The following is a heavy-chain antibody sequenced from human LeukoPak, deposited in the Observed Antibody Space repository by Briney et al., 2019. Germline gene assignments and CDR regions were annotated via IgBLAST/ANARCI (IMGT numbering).Heavy chain of an antibody. D-gene: IGHD2-8*01. V-gene: IGHV3-23*01. Sequence: GGSLRLSCAASGFTFSTFAMSWVRQAPGKGLEWVSAIRGSGDGTYYADSVKGRFTISRDNAKNSLYLQMNSLRAEDTAVYYCARMLFCWFDPWGQGTLVTVSS. CDR1: GFTFSTFA. CDR2: IRGSGDGT. J-gene: IGHJ5*02. CDR3: ARMLFCWFDP.